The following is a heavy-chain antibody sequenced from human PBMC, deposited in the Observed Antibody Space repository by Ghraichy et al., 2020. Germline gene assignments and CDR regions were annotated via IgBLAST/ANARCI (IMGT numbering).Heavy chain of an antibody. J-gene: IGHJ5*02. CDR1: GGSFSGYY. CDR3: ARGPRKMTFGGVIVLRNGWFDP. CDR2: INHSGST. Sequence: SETLSLTCAVYGGSFSGYYWSWIRQPPGKGLEWIGEINHSGSTNYNPSLKSRVTISVDTSKNQFSLKLSSVTAADTAVYYCARGPRKMTFGGVIVLRNGWFDPWGQGTLVTVSS. V-gene: IGHV4-34*01. D-gene: IGHD3-16*02.